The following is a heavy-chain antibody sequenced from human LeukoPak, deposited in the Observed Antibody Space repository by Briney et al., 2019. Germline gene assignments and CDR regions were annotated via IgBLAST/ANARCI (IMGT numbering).Heavy chain of an antibody. Sequence: ASVKVSCKASGYTFTGYYMHWVRQAPGQGLEWMGWINPNSGGTNYAQKFQGRVTMTRDTSISTAYMELSRLRSDDTAVYYCARGRERDYYDSSGYTSLAAFDIWGPGTMVTVSS. CDR2: INPNSGGT. D-gene: IGHD3-22*01. CDR1: GYTFTGYY. V-gene: IGHV1-2*02. J-gene: IGHJ3*02. CDR3: ARGRERDYYDSSGYTSLAAFDI.